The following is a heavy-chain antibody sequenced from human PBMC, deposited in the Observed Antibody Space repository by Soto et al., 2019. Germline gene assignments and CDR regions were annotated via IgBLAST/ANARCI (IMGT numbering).Heavy chain of an antibody. CDR2: IYYSGST. CDR1: GGSIGSSY. J-gene: IGHJ3*02. V-gene: IGHV4-59*08. CDR3: ARLNSGDYDRWGAFDI. D-gene: IGHD4-17*01. Sequence: SKTLSVTFSVSGGSIGSSYWRLIRQPPGKGLEWIGYIYYSGSTNYNPSLKSRVTISVDTSKNQFSLKLSSVTAADTAVYYCARLNSGDYDRWGAFDIWGQGTMVT.